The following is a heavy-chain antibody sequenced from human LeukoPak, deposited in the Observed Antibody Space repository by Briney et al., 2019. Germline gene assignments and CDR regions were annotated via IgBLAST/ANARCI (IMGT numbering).Heavy chain of an antibody. CDR2: IGSSSSTI. CDR3: ARRGYSDSSGYDY. D-gene: IGHD3-22*01. CDR1: GFTFSSYG. V-gene: IGHV3-48*04. J-gene: IGHJ4*02. Sequence: PGGSLRLSCAASGFTFSSYGMTWGRQAPGKGLEWVSYIGSSSSTIYYADSVMGRSTISRENAKNSVYLQINSLRAADTAIYYCARRGYSDSSGYDYWGQGTLVTVSS.